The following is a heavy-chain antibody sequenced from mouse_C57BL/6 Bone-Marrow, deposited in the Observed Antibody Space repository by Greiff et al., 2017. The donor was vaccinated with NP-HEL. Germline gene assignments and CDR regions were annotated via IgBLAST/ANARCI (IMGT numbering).Heavy chain of an antibody. J-gene: IGHJ1*03. D-gene: IGHD1-1*01. V-gene: IGHV1-63*01. Sequence: VQLQQSGAELVRPGTSVKMSCKASGYTFTNYWIGWAKQRPGHGLEWIGDIYPGGGYTNYNEKFKGKATLTADKSSSTAYMQFSSLTSEDSAIYYCARRGVITTVYFDVWGTGTTVTVSS. CDR2: IYPGGGYT. CDR1: GYTFTNYW. CDR3: ARRGVITTVYFDV.